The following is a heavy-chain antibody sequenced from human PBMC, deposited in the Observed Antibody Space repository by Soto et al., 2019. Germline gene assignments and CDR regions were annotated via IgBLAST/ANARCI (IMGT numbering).Heavy chain of an antibody. CDR1: GYTFTSYG. J-gene: IGHJ5*02. V-gene: IGHV1-18*01. CDR2: ISAYNGNT. D-gene: IGHD2-2*02. Sequence: QVQLVQSGAEVKKPGASVKVSCKASGYTFTSYGISWVRQAPGQGLEWMGWISAYNGNTNYAQRLQGRVTMTTDTSTSTAYMELRSLRSDDTAVYYCARDRCSSTSCYTRGVRWFAPWGQGTLVTVSS. CDR3: ARDRCSSTSCYTRGVRWFAP.